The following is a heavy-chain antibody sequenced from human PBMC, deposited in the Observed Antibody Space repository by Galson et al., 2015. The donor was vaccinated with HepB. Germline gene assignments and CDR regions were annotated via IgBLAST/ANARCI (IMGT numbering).Heavy chain of an antibody. Sequence: LSLTCTVSGDSISSTSPFWGWIRQPPGKGLEWIGSIHYGGTTYYIPSLKSRVIISLDTSKNQFSLKLTSVTAADTAMYFCARPAFIGGVAAPVFDSWGQGLLVTVSS. CDR2: IHYGGTT. CDR1: GDSISSTSPF. CDR3: ARPAFIGGVAAPVFDS. J-gene: IGHJ4*02. D-gene: IGHD6-13*01. V-gene: IGHV4-39*01.